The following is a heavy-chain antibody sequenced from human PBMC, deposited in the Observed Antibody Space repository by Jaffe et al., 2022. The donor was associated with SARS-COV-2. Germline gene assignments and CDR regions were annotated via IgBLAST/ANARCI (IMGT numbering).Heavy chain of an antibody. J-gene: IGHJ6*02. D-gene: IGHD3-22*01. CDR2: IKPRGGDT. CDR3: ARGHDTSGYAQNADIYGVDV. Sequence: QVQLVQSGAEVKNPGASVKVSCKAAGYAFSYHHMHWVRQAPGEGLEWMGMIKPRGGDTNYAQKFQARVTMTRDTSTSTVYMELSSLRPEDTAVYYCARGHDTSGYAQNADIYGVDVWGQGTTVTVSS. CDR1: GYAFSYHH. V-gene: IGHV1-46*01.